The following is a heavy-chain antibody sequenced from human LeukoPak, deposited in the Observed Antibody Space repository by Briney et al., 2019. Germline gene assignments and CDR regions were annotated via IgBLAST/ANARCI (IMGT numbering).Heavy chain of an antibody. CDR3: ARGPIAAGTSDY. D-gene: IGHD6-13*01. J-gene: IGHJ4*02. V-gene: IGHV3-66*02. CDR1: GFTVSSNY. Sequence: GGSLRLSCAASGFTVSSNYMSWVRQAPGKGLEWVSVIYSGGSTYYADSVKGRFTISRDNSKNTLYLQMNSLRAEDTAVHYCARGPIAAGTSDYWGQGTLVTVSS. CDR2: IYSGGST.